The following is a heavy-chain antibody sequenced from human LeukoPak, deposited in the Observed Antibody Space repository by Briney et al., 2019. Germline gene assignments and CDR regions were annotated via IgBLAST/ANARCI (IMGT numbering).Heavy chain of an antibody. Sequence: KTSETLSLTCTVSGGSISSSSYYWGWIRQPPGKGLEWIGSIYYSGSTYYNPSLKSRVTISVDTSKNQFSLKLSSVTAADTAVYYCARRLSWFTVDYFDYWGQGTLVTVSS. CDR1: GGSISSSSYY. V-gene: IGHV4-39*01. CDR2: IYYSGST. D-gene: IGHD6-13*01. J-gene: IGHJ4*02. CDR3: ARRLSWFTVDYFDY.